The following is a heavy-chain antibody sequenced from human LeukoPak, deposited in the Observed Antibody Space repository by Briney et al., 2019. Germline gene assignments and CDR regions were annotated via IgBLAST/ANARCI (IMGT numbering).Heavy chain of an antibody. D-gene: IGHD4/OR15-4a*01. CDR3: ARGAYYYYGMDV. J-gene: IGHJ6*02. Sequence: GGSLRLSCAASGFTLSSYSLNWVRQAPGKWLEWVSYISSSSSTIYYADSVKGRFTISRDNAKNSLYLQMNSLRAEDTAVYYCARGAYYYYGMDVWGQGTTVTVSS. CDR1: GFTLSSYS. CDR2: ISSSSSTI. V-gene: IGHV3-48*01.